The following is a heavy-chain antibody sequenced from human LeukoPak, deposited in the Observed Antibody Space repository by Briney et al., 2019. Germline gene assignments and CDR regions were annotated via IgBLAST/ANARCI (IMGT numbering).Heavy chain of an antibody. CDR2: IYTSGST. Sequence: SETLSLTCTVGGGSLSGHYWGWIRQPPGKGLEWIGYIYTSGSTNYNPSLTRRVTISVDTSKNQCSLKLSSVTAADTAVYYCARRYVTSWFDPWGQGTLVTVSS. CDR3: ARRYVTSWFDP. CDR1: GGSLSGHY. D-gene: IGHD1-14*01. V-gene: IGHV4-4*09. J-gene: IGHJ5*02.